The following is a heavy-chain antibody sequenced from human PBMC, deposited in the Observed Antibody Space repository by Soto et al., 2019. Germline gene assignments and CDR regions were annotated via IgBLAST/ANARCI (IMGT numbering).Heavy chain of an antibody. CDR3: ARSKGVWEPYYYYYGMDV. J-gene: IGHJ6*02. CDR2: IWYDGSLK. V-gene: IGHV3-33*01. Sequence: QVQLVESGGGVVQSGTSLRLSCVGSGFIFSSYGMQWVRQAPGKGLEWVAVIWYDGSLKYYADSVKGRFTISRDNSKNTLYLQMHSLSAEDTAEYYCARSKGVWEPYYYYYGMDVWGQGTTVTVSS. CDR1: GFIFSSYG. D-gene: IGHD1-26*01.